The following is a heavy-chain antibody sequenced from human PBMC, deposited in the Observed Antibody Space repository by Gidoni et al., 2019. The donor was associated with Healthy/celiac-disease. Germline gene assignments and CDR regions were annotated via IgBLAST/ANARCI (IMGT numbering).Heavy chain of an antibody. V-gene: IGHV3-74*01. D-gene: IGHD2-15*01. Sequence: EVQLLESGGGLVQPGGSLRLSCAASAFTFIGYWMHWVRQAPVKGLVWVSRIKSDGSSTSYADSVKGRLTISRDNAKNTLYLQMNSLRAEDTAVYYCARVPILEDAFDIWGQGTMVTVSS. J-gene: IGHJ3*02. CDR1: AFTFIGYW. CDR2: IKSDGSST. CDR3: ARVPILEDAFDI.